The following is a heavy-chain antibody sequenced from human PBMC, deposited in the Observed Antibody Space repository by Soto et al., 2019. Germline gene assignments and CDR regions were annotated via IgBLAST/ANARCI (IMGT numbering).Heavy chain of an antibody. Sequence: SETLSLTCAVSGGSIDSSTYYWGWIRQPPGKGLEWIGSIFYNGNTFYNPSLKSRITISVDTSKNQFSLKLSSVTAADTAVYYCARHSTGYYYSWFDPWGQGTLVTVSS. J-gene: IGHJ5*02. V-gene: IGHV4-39*01. CDR3: ARHSTGYYYSWFDP. D-gene: IGHD3-22*01. CDR1: GGSIDSSTYY. CDR2: IFYNGNT.